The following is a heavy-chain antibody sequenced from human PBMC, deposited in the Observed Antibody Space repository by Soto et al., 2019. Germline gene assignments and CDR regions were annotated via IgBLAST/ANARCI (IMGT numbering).Heavy chain of an antibody. D-gene: IGHD6-13*01. J-gene: IGHJ5*02. CDR3: AREIAAAGRPFDP. V-gene: IGHV1-18*01. Sequence: ASVKVSCKASGYTFTSYGISWVRQAPGQGLEWMGWISAYNGNTNYAQKLQGRVTMTTDTSISTAYMELSRLRSDDTAVYYCAREIAAAGRPFDPWGQGTLVTVSS. CDR2: ISAYNGNT. CDR1: GYTFTSYG.